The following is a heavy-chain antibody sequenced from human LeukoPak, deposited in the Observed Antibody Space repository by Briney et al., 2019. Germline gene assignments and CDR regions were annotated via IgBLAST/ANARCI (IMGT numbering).Heavy chain of an antibody. CDR1: GFTFSSYA. J-gene: IGHJ4*02. CDR3: AKDGGQGSGSYGDYFDY. CDR2: ISGSGGST. V-gene: IGHV3-23*01. D-gene: IGHD1-26*01. Sequence: GGSLRLSCAASGFTFSSYAMSWVRQAPGKGLEWVSAISGSGGSTYYTDSVKGRFTISRDNSKNTLYLQMNSLRAEDTAVYYCAKDGGQGSGSYGDYFDYWGQGTLVTVSS.